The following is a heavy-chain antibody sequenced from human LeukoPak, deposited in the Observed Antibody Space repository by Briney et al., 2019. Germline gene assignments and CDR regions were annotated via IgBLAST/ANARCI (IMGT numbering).Heavy chain of an antibody. D-gene: IGHD6-13*01. CDR2: IDPTSGGT. CDR1: GYTLTAYW. V-gene: IGHV1-2*02. CDR3: ATVAAGMG. Sequence: ASVKVSCKASGYTLTAYWMHWVRQAPGQGLEWMGWIDPTSGGTNYAQKFQGRVTMTRDTSIGTAYMELSRLTSDDTAVYYCATVAAGMGWGQGTLVTVSS. J-gene: IGHJ4*02.